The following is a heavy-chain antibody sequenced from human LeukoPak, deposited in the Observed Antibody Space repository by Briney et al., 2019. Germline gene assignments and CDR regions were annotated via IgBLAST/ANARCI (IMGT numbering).Heavy chain of an antibody. Sequence: SETLSLTCTVSGGSISSYYWSWIRQPPGKGLEWIGYIYYSGSTNYNPSLKSRVTISVDTSKNQFSLKLSSVTAAGTAVYYCARGWFEVELDIWGQGTMVTVSS. V-gene: IGHV4-59*01. CDR2: IYYSGST. CDR1: GGSISSYY. CDR3: ARGWFEVELDI. D-gene: IGHD3-10*01. J-gene: IGHJ3*02.